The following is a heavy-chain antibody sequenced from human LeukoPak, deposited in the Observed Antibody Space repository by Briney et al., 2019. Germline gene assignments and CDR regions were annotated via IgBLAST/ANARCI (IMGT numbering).Heavy chain of an antibody. V-gene: IGHV3-48*03. CDR1: GFTFSTYE. Sequence: PGGSLRLSCAASGFTFSTYEMNWVRQAPGKGLEWVSYISNSGSTIYYADSVKGRFTISRDNAKNSLYLQMSSLRAEDTALYNCARGNWFDPWGQGTLVTVPS. J-gene: IGHJ5*02. CDR3: ARGNWFDP. CDR2: ISNSGSTI.